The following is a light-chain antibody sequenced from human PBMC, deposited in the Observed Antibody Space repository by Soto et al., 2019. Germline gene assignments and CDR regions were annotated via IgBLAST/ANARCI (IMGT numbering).Light chain of an antibody. Sequence: EIVLTQSPGTLSLSPGERATLSCRASQSVSSSYLAWYQQKPGPAPRLLIYGASSRATGIPDRFSGSGSGTDFTLTIIRLEPEDFAVYYCQQYGSSPATFGQGTKVEIK. CDR2: GAS. CDR1: QSVSSSY. V-gene: IGKV3-20*01. CDR3: QQYGSSPAT. J-gene: IGKJ1*01.